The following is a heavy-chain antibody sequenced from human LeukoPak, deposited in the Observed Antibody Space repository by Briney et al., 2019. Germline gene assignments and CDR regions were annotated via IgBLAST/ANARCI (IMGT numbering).Heavy chain of an antibody. J-gene: IGHJ4*02. D-gene: IGHD2-15*01. CDR2: INPDGSNK. Sequence: GGSLRLSCEASGFTFSRSWMFWVRQAPGKGLEWVAHINPDGSNKYHIESVKGRFSSSGDNAKNSLYLQMNSLRAEDTAIYYCAKGSAWSADYWGQGTLVTVSS. CDR3: AKGSAWSADY. CDR1: GFTFSRSW. V-gene: IGHV3-7*03.